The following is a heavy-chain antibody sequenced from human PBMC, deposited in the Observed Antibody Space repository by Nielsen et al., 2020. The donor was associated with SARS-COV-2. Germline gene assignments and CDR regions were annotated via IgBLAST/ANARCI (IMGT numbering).Heavy chain of an antibody. J-gene: IGHJ4*02. V-gene: IGHV3-23*01. CDR3: AKSTGPTFYDYVWGSYRLGSDY. D-gene: IGHD3-16*02. CDR2: ISGSGGST. Sequence: VRQAPGKGLEWVSAISGSGGSTYYADADSVKGRFTISRDNSKNTLYLQMNSVRAEDTAVYYCAKSTGPTFYDYVWGSYRLGSDYWGQGTLVTVSS.